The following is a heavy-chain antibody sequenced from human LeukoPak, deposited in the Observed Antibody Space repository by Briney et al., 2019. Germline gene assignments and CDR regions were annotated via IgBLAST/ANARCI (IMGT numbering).Heavy chain of an antibody. V-gene: IGHV1-46*01. CDR2: INPSGGST. D-gene: IGHD6-13*01. CDR3: GRIAAAGTFDY. CDR1: GYTFTSYY. Sequence: ASVKVSCKASGYTFTSYYMHWVREAPGQGLEWMGIINPSGGSTSYAQKFQGRVTMTRDTSTSTVYMELSSLRSKDTAVYYCGRIAAAGTFDYWGQGTLVTVSS. J-gene: IGHJ4*02.